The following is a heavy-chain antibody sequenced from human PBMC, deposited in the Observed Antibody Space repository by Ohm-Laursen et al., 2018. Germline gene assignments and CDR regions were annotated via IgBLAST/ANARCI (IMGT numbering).Heavy chain of an antibody. Sequence: GSLRLSCSASGFTFSDYYMSWIRQAPGKGLEWVSYISAGGTTINSADSVKGRFTISRDNTKNSLYLQMNSLRAEDTAVYYCARYRYSGSYLAYWGQGTLVTVSS. CDR2: ISAGGTTI. V-gene: IGHV3-11*01. CDR1: GFTFSDYY. J-gene: IGHJ4*02. CDR3: ARYRYSGSYLAY. D-gene: IGHD1-26*01.